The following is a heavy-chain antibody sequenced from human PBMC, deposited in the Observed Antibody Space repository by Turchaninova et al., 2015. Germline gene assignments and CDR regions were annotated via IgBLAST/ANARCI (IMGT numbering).Heavy chain of an antibody. V-gene: IGHV4-38-2*01. J-gene: IGHJ4*02. Sequence: QVQLMESGQGLVKPSETLPLTAAVSGYSVTEGYYWGWIRQPPGKGLEWIGRMYHSGSTYYNPSLKSRVTISADTNKNHFSVSLSPVTAADTAVYYCARLSGYLDGTYYWGQGTLVTVSS. CDR2: MYHSGST. CDR3: ARLSGYLDGTYY. D-gene: IGHD1-14*01. CDR1: GYSVTEGYY.